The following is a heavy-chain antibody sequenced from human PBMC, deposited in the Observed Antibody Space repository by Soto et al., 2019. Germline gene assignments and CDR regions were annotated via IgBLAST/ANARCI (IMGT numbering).Heavy chain of an antibody. V-gene: IGHV4-59*01. CDR1: GGSISSYY. CDR2: IYYSGCT. CDR3: ARGQQEDNLFDP. J-gene: IGHJ5*02. D-gene: IGHD1-1*01. Sequence: QVQLQESGPGLVKHSETLSLTCTVSGGSISSYYWSWIRQPPGKGLEWIGYIYYSGCTNYNPSLKSRVTISVDTSKNQFSLQLSAVTAADTAVYYCARGQQEDNLFDPWGQGTLVTVSS.